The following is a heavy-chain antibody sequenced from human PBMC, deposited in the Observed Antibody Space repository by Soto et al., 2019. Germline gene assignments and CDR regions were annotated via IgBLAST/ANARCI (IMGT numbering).Heavy chain of an antibody. V-gene: IGHV3-53*04. CDR2: IYSGGST. CDR3: ARMDSWYSLFDL. Sequence: GGSLRLSCAASGFTVSSNYMSWVRQAPGKGLEWVSVIYSGGSTYYADSVKGRFTISRHNSKNTLYLQMNSLRAEDTAIYYCARMDSWYSLFDLWGQGSLVTGSS. J-gene: IGHJ5*02. D-gene: IGHD6-13*01. CDR1: GFTVSSNY.